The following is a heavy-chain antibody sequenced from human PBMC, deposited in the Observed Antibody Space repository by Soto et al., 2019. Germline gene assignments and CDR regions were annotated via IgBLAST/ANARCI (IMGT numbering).Heavy chain of an antibody. J-gene: IGHJ4*02. V-gene: IGHV1-2*02. CDR2: INPKTGGT. CDR1: GYAFNAFY. CDR3: ARLGERMDTDF. D-gene: IGHD5-18*01. Sequence: QVQLVQSGADVKTPGASVRVSCKASGYAFNAFYLHWVRQAPGQGLEWMGWINPKTGGTDYGQKFQGRVTLTSDTSISTAYMELDSLTSDDSAMYYCARLGERMDTDFWGQGTQVTVSS.